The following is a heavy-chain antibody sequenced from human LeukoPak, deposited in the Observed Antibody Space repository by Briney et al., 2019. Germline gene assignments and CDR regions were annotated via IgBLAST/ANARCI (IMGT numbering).Heavy chain of an antibody. CDR1: GGSISGYY. Sequence: KSSETLSLTCTVSGGSISGYYWSWIRQPPGKGLEWIGYIHSSGTTNYNPSLRSRVTISVDTSKNQFSLKLSSVTAADAAVYYCARDYGGKFDYWGQGTLVTVSS. V-gene: IGHV4-59*01. J-gene: IGHJ4*02. CDR2: IHSSGTT. D-gene: IGHD4-17*01. CDR3: ARDYGGKFDY.